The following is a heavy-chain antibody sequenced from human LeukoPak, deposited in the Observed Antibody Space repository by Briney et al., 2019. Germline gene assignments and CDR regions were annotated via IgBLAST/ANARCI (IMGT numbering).Heavy chain of an antibody. V-gene: IGHV3-23*01. D-gene: IGHD3-3*01. J-gene: IGHJ4*02. Sequence: GGSLRLSCAASGFTFSSFAMTWVRQAPGKGLEWVSTITSSGDSTYYADSVKGRFTISRDNSKNTLYLQMNSLRAEDTAVHYCAKDLSWSDGSADYWGQGTLVTVSS. CDR2: ITSSGDST. CDR3: AKDLSWSDGSADY. CDR1: GFTFSSFA.